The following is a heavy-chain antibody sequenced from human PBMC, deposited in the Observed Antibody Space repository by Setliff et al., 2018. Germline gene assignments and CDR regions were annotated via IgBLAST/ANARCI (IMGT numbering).Heavy chain of an antibody. CDR2: IYHSGST. CDR1: GYSISSGYY. Sequence: KLSEPLSLTCTVSGYSISSGYYWGWIRQPPGKGLEWIGSIYHSGSTYYNPSLKSRVTISVDTSKNQFSLKLSSVTAADTAVYYCARAVLVVDAEDYWGQGTLVTVSS. CDR3: ARAVLVVDAEDY. J-gene: IGHJ4*02. V-gene: IGHV4-38-2*02. D-gene: IGHD3-22*01.